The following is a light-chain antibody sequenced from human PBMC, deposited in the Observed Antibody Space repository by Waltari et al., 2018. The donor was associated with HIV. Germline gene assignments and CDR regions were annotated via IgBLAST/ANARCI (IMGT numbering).Light chain of an antibody. Sequence: QSVLTQPPSASGTPGQRVTISCSGSRSTLGSKTVNCYQPLPGTAPKLLIYSNAQRPSGVPDRFSGSKSGTSASLAISGLQSEDEAGYYCAAWDVSLNGLVFGGGTKLTVL. J-gene: IGLJ2*01. V-gene: IGLV1-44*01. CDR1: RSTLGSKT. CDR2: SNA. CDR3: AAWDVSLNGLV.